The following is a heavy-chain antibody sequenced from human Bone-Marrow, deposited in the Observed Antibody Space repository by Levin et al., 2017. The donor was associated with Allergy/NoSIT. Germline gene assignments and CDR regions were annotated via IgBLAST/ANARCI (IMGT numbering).Heavy chain of an antibody. CDR3: ARDRRGSSGWYYFDY. Sequence: SCAASGFSVSDYGMNWVRQSPGKGLEWVSYISNSNSMYYGDSVKGRFTISRDNGKNSLYLQMNSLRDEDTAVYYCARDRRGSSGWYYFDYWGQGTLVTVSS. V-gene: IGHV3-48*02. J-gene: IGHJ4*02. CDR1: GFSVSDYG. D-gene: IGHD6-19*01. CDR2: ISNSNSM.